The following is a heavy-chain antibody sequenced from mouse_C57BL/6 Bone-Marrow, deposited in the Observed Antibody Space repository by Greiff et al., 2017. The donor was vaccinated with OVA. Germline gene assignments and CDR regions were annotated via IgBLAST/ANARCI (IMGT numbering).Heavy chain of an antibody. V-gene: IGHV1-39*01. CDR2: INPNYGTT. CDR3: ARSRYYYGKGYWYFDV. J-gene: IGHJ1*03. CDR1: GYSFTDYN. Sequence: EVQLQQPGAELVKPGASVKMSCKASGYSFTDYNMNWVKQSNGKSLEWIGVINPNYGTTSYNQKFKGKATLTVDQSSSTAYMQLNSLKSEDSAVYYCARSRYYYGKGYWYFDVWGTGTTVTVSS. D-gene: IGHD1-1*01.